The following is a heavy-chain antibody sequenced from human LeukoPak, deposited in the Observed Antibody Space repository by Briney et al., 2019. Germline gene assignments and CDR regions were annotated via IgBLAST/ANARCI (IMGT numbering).Heavy chain of an antibody. D-gene: IGHD3-10*01. J-gene: IGHJ6*02. CDR1: GFTFSSYE. CDR3: ARVAYGSGPEGYYYGMDV. CDR2: IGSSGSTI. Sequence: GGSLRLSCAASGFTFSSYEMNWVRQAPGKGLEWVSYIGSSGSTIYYADSVKGRFTISRDNVKNSLYLQMNSLRAEDTAVYYCARVAYGSGPEGYYYGMDVWGQGTTVTVSS. V-gene: IGHV3-48*03.